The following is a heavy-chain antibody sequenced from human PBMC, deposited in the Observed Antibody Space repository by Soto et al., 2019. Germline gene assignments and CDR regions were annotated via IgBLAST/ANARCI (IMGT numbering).Heavy chain of an antibody. D-gene: IGHD2-2*02. CDR2: INPSGGST. V-gene: IGHV1-46*01. CDR3: ARDNIVLVPAAIIYYYGMDV. Sequence: ASVKVSCKASGYTFTSYYMHWVRQAPGQGLEWMGIINPSGGSTGYAQKFQGRVTMTRNTSISTAYMELSSLRSEDTAVYYCARDNIVLVPAAIIYYYGMDVWGQGTTVTVSS. J-gene: IGHJ6*02. CDR1: GYTFTSYY.